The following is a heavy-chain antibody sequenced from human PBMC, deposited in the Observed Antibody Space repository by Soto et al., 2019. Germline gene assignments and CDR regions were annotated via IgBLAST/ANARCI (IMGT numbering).Heavy chain of an antibody. CDR2: MQPSSGRT. D-gene: IGHD1-26*01. CDR3: ARGVTAGVDY. CDR1: GYSFTSLD. Sequence: ASVKVSCKASGYSFTSLDINWVRQTTGQGLEWMGWMQPSSGRTGYAQKFQGRVTMTRDTSINTAYMELSSLTSDDTAFYYCARGVTAGVDYWGQGTLVTGSS. V-gene: IGHV1-8*01. J-gene: IGHJ4*02.